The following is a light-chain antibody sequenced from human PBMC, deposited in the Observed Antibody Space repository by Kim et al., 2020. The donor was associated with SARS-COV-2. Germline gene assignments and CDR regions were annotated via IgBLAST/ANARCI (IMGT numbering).Light chain of an antibody. V-gene: IGKV1-5*01. CDR2: DAS. J-gene: IGKJ2*01. Sequence: SASVGDSVTITCRASQSISSWLAVYQQKPGNAPKLLIYDASSLESGVPSRFSGSGSGTEFTLTISSLQPDDFATYYCQQYNSYSYTFGQGTKLEI. CDR1: QSISSW. CDR3: QQYNSYSYT.